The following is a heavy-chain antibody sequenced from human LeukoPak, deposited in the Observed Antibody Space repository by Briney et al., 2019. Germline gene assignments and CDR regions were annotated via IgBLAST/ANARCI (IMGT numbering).Heavy chain of an antibody. Sequence: SETLSLTRTGSGGSLSSYYWNWIRQPPVKGLEWIGYIYFSGLTNYNPSLRSRVTIPVDTSKTQFSLKLSSVSAADTAVYFCAGDDYGGDYWGQGTLVTVSS. V-gene: IGHV4-59*01. CDR1: GGSLSSYY. J-gene: IGHJ4*02. CDR2: IYFSGLT. D-gene: IGHD4-17*01. CDR3: AGDDYGGDY.